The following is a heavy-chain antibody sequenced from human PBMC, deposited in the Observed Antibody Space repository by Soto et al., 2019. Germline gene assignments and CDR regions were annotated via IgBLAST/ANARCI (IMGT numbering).Heavy chain of an antibody. CDR3: TRGRYGNY. D-gene: IGHD1-1*01. CDR2: ISAHNGTT. V-gene: IGHV1-18*01. J-gene: IGHJ4*02. Sequence: QVHLVQSGAEVKKPGASVKVSCKASGYTFTSYGITWVRQAPGQGLEWMGWISAHNGTTDYAQKLQDRVIVTRDTSTHTAYEELRSLISDATAVHYCTRGRYGNYWGKGPLVTVSS. CDR1: GYTFTSYG.